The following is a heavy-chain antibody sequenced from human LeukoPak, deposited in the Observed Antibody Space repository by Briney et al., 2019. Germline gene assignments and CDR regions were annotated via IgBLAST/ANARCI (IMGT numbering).Heavy chain of an antibody. Sequence: PSETLSLTCTVSGGSISSSSYYWGWIRQPPGKGLEWIGSIYYSGSTYYNPSLKSRVTISVDTSKNQFSLKLSSVTAADTAVYYCARRTGGYCSSTSCSYYFDYWGQGTLVTVSS. CDR3: ARRTGGYCSSTSCSYYFDY. CDR2: IYYSGST. V-gene: IGHV4-39*01. J-gene: IGHJ4*02. D-gene: IGHD2-2*01. CDR1: GGSISSSSYY.